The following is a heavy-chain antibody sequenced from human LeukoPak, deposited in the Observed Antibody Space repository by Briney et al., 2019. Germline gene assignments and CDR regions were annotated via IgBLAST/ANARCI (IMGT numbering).Heavy chain of an antibody. V-gene: IGHV3-48*04. D-gene: IGHD2-2*03. CDR2: ITTSGNTI. Sequence: GGSLRLSCAASGFTFSSYNMNWFRQARGKGLEGVAFITTSGNTIYYADSVKGRFTISRDNAKNSLYLQMNRLRGEDTAVYYCARDRSWIRDYWGQGTLVTVSS. CDR3: ARDRSWIRDY. CDR1: GFTFSSYN. J-gene: IGHJ4*02.